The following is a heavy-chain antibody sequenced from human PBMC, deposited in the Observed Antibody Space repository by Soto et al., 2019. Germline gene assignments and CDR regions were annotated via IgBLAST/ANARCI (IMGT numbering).Heavy chain of an antibody. J-gene: IGHJ6*02. Sequence: PSETLSLTCTVSGGSISSGGYYWSWIRQHPGKGLEWIGYIYYSGSTYYNPSLKSRVTISVDTSKNQFSLKLSSVTAADTAVYYCARDQARFLEWLPPPYYYYYGMDVWGQGTTVTVSS. V-gene: IGHV4-31*03. CDR3: ARDQARFLEWLPPPYYYYYGMDV. CDR1: GGSISSGGYY. D-gene: IGHD3-3*01. CDR2: IYYSGST.